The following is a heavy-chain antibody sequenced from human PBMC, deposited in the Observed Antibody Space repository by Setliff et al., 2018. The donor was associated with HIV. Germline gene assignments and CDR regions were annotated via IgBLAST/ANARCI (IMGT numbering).Heavy chain of an antibody. J-gene: IGHJ4*02. CDR3: AKDRLVVGAYQDR. V-gene: IGHV3-23*01. CDR2: ISFSGTDT. CDR1: GFTFGNYA. Sequence: GGSLRLSCAASGFTFGNYAMLWVRQAPGKGLEYVSSISFSGTDTFYGDSVKGRFTISRDNSRNTLYLHMDSPRPEDTAIYYCAKDRLVVGAYQDRWGQGTLVTVSS. D-gene: IGHD2-15*01.